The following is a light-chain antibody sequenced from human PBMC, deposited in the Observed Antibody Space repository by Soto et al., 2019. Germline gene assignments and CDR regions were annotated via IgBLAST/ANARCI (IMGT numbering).Light chain of an antibody. Sequence: EIVLTQSPGTLSLSPWERATVSCRSSQSVSNNYLAWYQQKPGQAPRLLIYGASSRATGIPDRFSGSGSGTDFTLSISRLEPEDFAVYYCQQYSNLWTFGQGTKVDIK. CDR3: QQYSNLWT. V-gene: IGKV3-20*01. CDR1: QSVSNNY. CDR2: GAS. J-gene: IGKJ1*01.